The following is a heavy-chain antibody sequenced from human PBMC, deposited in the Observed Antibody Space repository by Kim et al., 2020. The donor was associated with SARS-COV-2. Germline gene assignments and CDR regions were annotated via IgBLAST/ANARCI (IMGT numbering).Heavy chain of an antibody. Sequence: SETLSLTCAVYGGSFSGYYWSWIRQPPGKGLEWIGEINHSGSTKYNPSLKSRVTISVDASKNQFSLKLSSVTAADTAVYHCARGKGPYYYDSSASRNWFDPWGQGTLVTVSS. J-gene: IGHJ5*02. CDR3: ARGKGPYYYDSSASRNWFDP. CDR2: INHSGST. V-gene: IGHV4-34*01. CDR1: GGSFSGYY. D-gene: IGHD3-22*01.